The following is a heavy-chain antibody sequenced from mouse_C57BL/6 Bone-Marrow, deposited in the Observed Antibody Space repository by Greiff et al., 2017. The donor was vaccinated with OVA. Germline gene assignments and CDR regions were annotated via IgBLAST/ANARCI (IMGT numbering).Heavy chain of an antibody. Sequence: QVQLQQPGAELVMPGASVKLSCKASGYTFTSYWMHWVKQRPGQGLEWIGEIDPSDSYTNYNQKFKGKSTLTVDKSSSTAYMQLSNLTSEDSAVYYCATLLPDFDYWGQGTTLTVSS. CDR2: IDPSDSYT. V-gene: IGHV1-69*01. J-gene: IGHJ2*01. CDR3: ATLLPDFDY. CDR1: GYTFTSYW.